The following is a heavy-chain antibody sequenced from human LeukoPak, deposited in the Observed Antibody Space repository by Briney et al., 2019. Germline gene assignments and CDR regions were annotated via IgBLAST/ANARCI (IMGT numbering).Heavy chain of an antibody. D-gene: IGHD5-18*01. J-gene: IGHJ4*02. Sequence: KPSETLSLTCTVSGGSISSHYWSWIRQLPGKGLEWIAYLFDSVNTKDNPSLQSRLTLSADTSKNQFSLRLSSVTAADTAVYYCSTMKRGSIFGYFAFWAQEIKATVSS. CDR2: LFDSVNT. CDR3: STMKRGSIFGYFAF. CDR1: GGSISSHY. V-gene: IGHV4-59*11.